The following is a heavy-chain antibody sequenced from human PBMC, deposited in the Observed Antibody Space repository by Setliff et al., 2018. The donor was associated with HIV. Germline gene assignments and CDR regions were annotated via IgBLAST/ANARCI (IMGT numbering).Heavy chain of an antibody. CDR1: GGSISSGGYY. D-gene: IGHD2-2*02. J-gene: IGHJ4*02. V-gene: IGHV4-31*03. CDR2: IYYSGST. CDR3: ARGYHLLNPDY. Sequence: SETLSLTCTVSGGSISSGGYYWNWIRQHPGEGLEWIGYIYYSGSTYYNPSLKSRVAISVDTSKNQFSLKLSSVTAADTAVYYCARGYHLLNPDYWGQGTLVTVSP.